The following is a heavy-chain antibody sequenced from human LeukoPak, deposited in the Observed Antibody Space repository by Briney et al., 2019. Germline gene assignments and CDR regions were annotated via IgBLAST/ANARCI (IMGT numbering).Heavy chain of an antibody. CDR2: ISYDGSNK. V-gene: IGHV3-30-3*01. D-gene: IGHD6-19*01. J-gene: IGHJ4*02. Sequence: GGSLRLSCAASGFTFSSYAMHWVGEAAGKGVGWGAVISYDGSNKYYADSVKGRFTISRDNSKNTLYLQMNSLRAEDTAVYYCARDGRGSYGYFDYWGQGTLVTVSS. CDR1: GFTFSSYA. CDR3: ARDGRGSYGYFDY.